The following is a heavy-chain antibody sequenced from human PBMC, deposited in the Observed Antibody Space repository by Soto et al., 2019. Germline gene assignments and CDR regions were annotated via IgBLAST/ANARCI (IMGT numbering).Heavy chain of an antibody. CDR2: IWYDGSNK. Sequence: GGSLRLSCAASGFTFSSYGMHWVRQAPGKGLEWVAVIWYDGSNKYYADSVKGRFTISRDNSKNTLYLQMNSLRAEDTAVYYCARGLYCSGGSCPGQYGMAVWGQGTTVTVS. D-gene: IGHD2-15*01. CDR3: ARGLYCSGGSCPGQYGMAV. V-gene: IGHV3-33*01. CDR1: GFTFSSYG. J-gene: IGHJ6*02.